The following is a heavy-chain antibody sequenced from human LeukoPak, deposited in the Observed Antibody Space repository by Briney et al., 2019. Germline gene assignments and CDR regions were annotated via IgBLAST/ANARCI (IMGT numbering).Heavy chain of an antibody. Sequence: SQTLSLTCAISGDSASSNSAAWNWIRQSPSRGLEWLGRTYYRSKWYNDYAVSVKSRITINPDTSKNQFSLQLNSVTPEDTAVYYCARQGGMGIVVVPAAIGQNPFDYWGQGTLVTVSS. D-gene: IGHD2-2*03. J-gene: IGHJ4*02. CDR1: GDSASSNSAA. V-gene: IGHV6-1*01. CDR2: TYYRSKWYN. CDR3: ARQGGMGIVVVPAAIGQNPFDY.